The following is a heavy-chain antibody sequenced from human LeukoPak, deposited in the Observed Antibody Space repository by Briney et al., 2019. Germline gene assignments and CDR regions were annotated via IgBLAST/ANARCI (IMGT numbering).Heavy chain of an antibody. CDR1: GYTFTSYG. CDR2: ISAYNGNT. V-gene: IGHV1-18*04. CDR3: ARGGGSCSGGTCYVIWFDP. J-gene: IGHJ5*02. D-gene: IGHD2-15*01. Sequence: ASVKVSCKASGYTFTSYGISWVRQAPGQGLEWMGWISAYNGNTNYAQKLQGRVTMTTDTSTSTAYMELRSLRSDDTAVYYCARGGGSCSGGTCYVIWFDPWGQGTLVTVSS.